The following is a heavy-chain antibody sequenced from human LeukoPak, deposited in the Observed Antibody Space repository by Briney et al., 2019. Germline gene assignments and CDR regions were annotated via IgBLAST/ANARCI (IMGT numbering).Heavy chain of an antibody. CDR2: IYPGDSDT. CDR1: GYSFTRYW. V-gene: IGHV5-51*01. CDR3: ARHSITMADY. D-gene: IGHD3-10*01. J-gene: IGHJ4*02. Sequence: VESLKISCKGSGYSFTRYWIGWVREMPGKGLEWMGTIYPGDSDTRYSPSFQGQVNISADKHSSTAYLQWNSLEASDTAMSYCARHSITMADYWGQGTLVTVSS.